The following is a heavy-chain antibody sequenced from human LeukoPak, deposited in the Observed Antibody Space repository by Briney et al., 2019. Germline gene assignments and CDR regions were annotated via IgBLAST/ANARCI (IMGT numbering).Heavy chain of an antibody. V-gene: IGHV1-46*01. CDR1: GYTFTSYA. Sequence: ASVRVSCKASGYTFTSYAMNWVRQAPGQGLEWMGIVNPSGGSTSYAQEFQGRVTITRDSSATTAYMELSSLRSEDMAVYYCARIRYYSDTSGDYSGHFDSWGQGTLVTVSS. D-gene: IGHD3-22*01. CDR2: VNPSGGST. J-gene: IGHJ4*02. CDR3: ARIRYYSDTSGDYSGHFDS.